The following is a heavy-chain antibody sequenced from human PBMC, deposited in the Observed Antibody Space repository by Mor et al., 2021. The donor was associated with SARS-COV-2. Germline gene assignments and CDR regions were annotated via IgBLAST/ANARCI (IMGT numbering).Heavy chain of an antibody. CDR3: AKDRGGRAAAGTGNVAFEI. V-gene: IGHV3-23*01. Sequence: GVSTYYADSVKGRFTISRDNSKNTLYLQMNSLRAEDTAVYYCAKDRGGRAAAGTGNVAFEIGGQGTLVAVSS. J-gene: IGHJ3*02. D-gene: IGHD6-13*01. CDR2: GVST.